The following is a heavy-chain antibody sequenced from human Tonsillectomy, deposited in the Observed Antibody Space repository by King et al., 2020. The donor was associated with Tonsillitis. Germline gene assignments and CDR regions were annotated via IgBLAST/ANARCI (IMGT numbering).Heavy chain of an antibody. Sequence: VQLVESGGGLVQPGGSLRLSCAASGFTFSSYAMSWVRQAPGKGLQWVSAIGGSGGSTYYADSVKGRFTISRDNSKNTLYLQMNSLRAEDTAVYYCASMPYSSVLTYFDYWGQGTLVTVSS. CDR2: IGGSGGST. J-gene: IGHJ4*02. CDR1: GFTFSSYA. CDR3: ASMPYSSVLTYFDY. V-gene: IGHV3-23*04. D-gene: IGHD6-19*01.